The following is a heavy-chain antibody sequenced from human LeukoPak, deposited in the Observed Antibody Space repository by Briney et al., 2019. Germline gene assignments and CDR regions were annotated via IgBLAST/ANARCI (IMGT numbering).Heavy chain of an antibody. CDR3: ARDLRRVVVAATDDY. CDR1: GFTFSSYS. Sequence: GGSLRLSCAASGFTFSSYSMYWVRQAPGKGLEWVSYISSSSSTIYYADSVKGRFTISRDNAKNSLYLQMNSLRAEDTAVYYCARDLRRVVVAATDDYWGQGTLVTVSS. V-gene: IGHV3-48*01. CDR2: ISSSSSTI. J-gene: IGHJ4*02. D-gene: IGHD2-15*01.